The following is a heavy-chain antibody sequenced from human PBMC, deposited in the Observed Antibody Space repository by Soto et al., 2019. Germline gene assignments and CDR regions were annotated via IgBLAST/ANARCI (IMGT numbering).Heavy chain of an antibody. J-gene: IGHJ4*02. CDR1: GFTFSSYA. Sequence: GGSLRLSCAASGFTFSSYAMHWVRQAPGKGLEWVAVISYDGSNKYYADSVKGRFTISRDNSKNTLYLQMNSLRAEDTAVYYCARSSYYDFSLADYWGQGTLVTVSS. D-gene: IGHD3-3*01. V-gene: IGHV3-30-3*01. CDR2: ISYDGSNK. CDR3: ARSSYYDFSLADY.